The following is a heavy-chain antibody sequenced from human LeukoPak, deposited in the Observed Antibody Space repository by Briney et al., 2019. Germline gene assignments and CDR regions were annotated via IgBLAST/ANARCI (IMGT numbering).Heavy chain of an antibody. CDR2: IIPIFGTA. CDR3: ARAGDDYSPDY. V-gene: IGHV1-69*05. J-gene: IGHJ4*02. CDR1: GGTFSSYA. Sequence: SVKVSCKASGGTFSSYAISWVRQAPGQGLEWMGGIIPIFGTANYAQKFQGRVTITTDESTSTAYMKLSSLRSEDTAVHYCARAGDDYSPDYWGQGTLVTVSS. D-gene: IGHD4-11*01.